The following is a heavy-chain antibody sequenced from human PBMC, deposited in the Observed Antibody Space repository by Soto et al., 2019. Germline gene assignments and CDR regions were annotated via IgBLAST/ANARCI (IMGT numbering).Heavy chain of an antibody. J-gene: IGHJ3*02. V-gene: IGHV3-30-3*01. CDR1: GFTFSSYA. Sequence: QVQLVESGGGVVQPGRSLRLSCAASGFTFSSYAMHWVRQAPGKGLDWVAVISYDGSNKYYADSLKVRFTISIDNSKNTLYLQMNSLRAENTAVNYYAIGRAMVWGDKGGSAFDNWSQRTMDNVTT. CDR2: ISYDGSNK. CDR3: AIGRAMVWGDKGGSAFDN. D-gene: IGHD3-10*01.